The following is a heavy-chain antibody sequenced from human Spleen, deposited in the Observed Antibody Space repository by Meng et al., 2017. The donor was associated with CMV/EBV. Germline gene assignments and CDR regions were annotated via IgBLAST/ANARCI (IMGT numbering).Heavy chain of an antibody. J-gene: IGHJ4*02. D-gene: IGHD5-24*01. CDR1: GFTLSDKY. V-gene: IGHV3-7*01. CDR2: IWPDGSDK. Sequence: SCAASGFTLSDKYMSWVRQAPGKGLEWVATIWPDGSDKKYVDSVKGRFTISRDNAKNSLYLQMSNMKVEDTAVYYCVRLQGTVTTFDYWGQGALAPSPQ. CDR3: VRLQGTVTTFDY.